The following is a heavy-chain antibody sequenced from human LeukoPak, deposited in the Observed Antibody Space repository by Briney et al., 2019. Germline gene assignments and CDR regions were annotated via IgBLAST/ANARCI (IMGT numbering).Heavy chain of an antibody. CDR2: IYSAGST. CDR1: GFTVSTSY. J-gene: IGHJ6*02. Sequence: GGSLRLSCAASGFTVSTSYMNWVRQAPGKGLEWVSVIYSAGSTYYADSVKGRFTISRDNSKDTLYLQMNSLRAEDTAVYYCARDTVTTFRFRDYYYYGMDVWGQGTTVTVSS. CDR3: ARDTVTTFRFRDYYYYGMDV. V-gene: IGHV3-53*01. D-gene: IGHD4-17*01.